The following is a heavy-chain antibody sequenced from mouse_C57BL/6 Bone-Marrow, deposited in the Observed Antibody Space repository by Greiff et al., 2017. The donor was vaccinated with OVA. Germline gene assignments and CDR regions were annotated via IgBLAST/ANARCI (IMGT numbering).Heavy chain of an antibody. J-gene: IGHJ2*01. CDR1: GYTFTSYW. D-gene: IGHD1-1*01. CDR3: ARGQQFYYGSSYYYFDY. Sequence: VKLQQSGAELVRPGTSVKLSCKASGYTFTSYWMHWVKQRPGQGLEWIGVIDPSDSYTNYNQKFKGKATLTVDTSSSTAYMQLSSLTSEDSAVYYCARGQQFYYGSSYYYFDYWGQGTTLTVSS. V-gene: IGHV1-59*01. CDR2: IDPSDSYT.